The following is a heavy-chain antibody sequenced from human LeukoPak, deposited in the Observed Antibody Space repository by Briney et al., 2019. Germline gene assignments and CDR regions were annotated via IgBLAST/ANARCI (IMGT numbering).Heavy chain of an antibody. J-gene: IGHJ4*02. CDR1: GFTLTNAW. CDR3: TTGWKHSYYYDYYFDY. CDR2: IKSKTDGGTT. Sequence: GGSLRLSCAASGFTLTNAWMSWVRQAPEKGLEWVGRIKSKTDGGTTAYAAPVKGRFTISTDDSKNTLYLQMNSLKTEDTAVYYCTTGWKHSYYYDYYFDYWGQGTLVTVSS. V-gene: IGHV3-15*01. D-gene: IGHD3-3*01.